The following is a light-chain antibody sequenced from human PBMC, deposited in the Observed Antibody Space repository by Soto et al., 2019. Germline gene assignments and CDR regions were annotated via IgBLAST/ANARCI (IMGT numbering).Light chain of an antibody. CDR1: PIVSTSY. Sequence: EIVLTQSPATLSLSPGQTAILSCRASPIVSTSYLAWYQQKPGQAPRLLISGTCMRATGMPDRLSGSGSRTDVTLTINRLEHGDFAVFFCQGGTFGPGTKVEIK. J-gene: IGKJ3*01. CDR3: QGGT. V-gene: IGKV3-20*01. CDR2: GTC.